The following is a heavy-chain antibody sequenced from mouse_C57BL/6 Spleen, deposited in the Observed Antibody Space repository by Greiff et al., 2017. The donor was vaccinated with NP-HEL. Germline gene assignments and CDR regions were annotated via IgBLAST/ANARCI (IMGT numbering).Heavy chain of an antibody. Sequence: VKLMESGAELVKPGASVKISCKASGYAFSSYWMNWVKQRPGKGLEWIGQIYPGDGDTNYNGKFKGKATLTADKSSSTAYMQLSSLTSEDSAVYFCARKVDYYGSSYGYFDYWGQGTTLTVSS. V-gene: IGHV1-80*01. CDR3: ARKVDYYGSSYGYFDY. J-gene: IGHJ2*01. CDR2: IYPGDGDT. D-gene: IGHD1-1*01. CDR1: GYAFSSYW.